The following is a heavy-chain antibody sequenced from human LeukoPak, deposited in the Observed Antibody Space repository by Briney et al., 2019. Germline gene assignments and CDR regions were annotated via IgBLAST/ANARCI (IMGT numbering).Heavy chain of an antibody. D-gene: IGHD2-2*01. CDR2: TYYRSTWYN. V-gene: IGHV6-1*01. CDR1: GDRVSSNSVT. Sequence: TSQTLSLTCAISGDRVSSNSVTWNWIRESPSSRLEWLGRTYYRSTWYNDYAVSVRGRITVNPDTSKNQFSLHLNSVTPEDTAVYYCARRLTQYDCFDPWGQGILVTVSS. J-gene: IGHJ5*02. CDR3: ARRLTQYDCFDP.